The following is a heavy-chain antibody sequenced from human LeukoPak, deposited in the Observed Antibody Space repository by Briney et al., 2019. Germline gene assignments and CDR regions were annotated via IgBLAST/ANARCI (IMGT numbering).Heavy chain of an antibody. CDR1: GGSISSHY. CDR2: INYSGST. D-gene: IGHD1-26*01. CDR3: ASGSYYFDY. Sequence: KPSETLSLTCTVSGGSISSHYWSWIRQPTGKGLEWIGYINYSGSTNYNPSLKSRVTISVDTSKNQFSLKVSAVTAADTAVYYCASGSYYFDYWGQGHLVTVSS. J-gene: IGHJ4*02. V-gene: IGHV4-59*11.